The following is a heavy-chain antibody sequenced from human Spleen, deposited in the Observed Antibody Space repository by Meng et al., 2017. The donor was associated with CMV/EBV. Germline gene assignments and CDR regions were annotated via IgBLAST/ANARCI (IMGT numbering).Heavy chain of an antibody. Sequence: GESLKISCAASGFTFSSYSMNWVRQAPGKGLEWVSSISSSSSTIYYADSVKGRFTISRDNAKNSLYLQMNSLRAEDTAVYYCARRNHCSSTSCSHYYYYGMDVWGQGTTVTVSS. CDR1: GFTFSSYS. D-gene: IGHD2-2*01. J-gene: IGHJ6*02. V-gene: IGHV3-48*04. CDR3: ARRNHCSSTSCSHYYYYGMDV. CDR2: ISSSSSTI.